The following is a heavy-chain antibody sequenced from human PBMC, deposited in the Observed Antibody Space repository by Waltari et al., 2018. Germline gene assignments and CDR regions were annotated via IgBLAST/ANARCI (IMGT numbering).Heavy chain of an antibody. D-gene: IGHD3-9*01. CDR1: GFTFSSYA. J-gene: IGHJ4*02. V-gene: IGHV3-23*03. CDR3: AKDLYYDILTGWGPADY. Sequence: EVQLLESGGGLVQPGGSLRLSCAASGFTFSSYAMSWVRQAPGKGLEWVSVIYSGGSTYYADSVKGRFTISRDNSKNTLYLQMNSLRAEDTAVYYCAKDLYYDILTGWGPADYWGQGTLVTVSS. CDR2: IYSGGST.